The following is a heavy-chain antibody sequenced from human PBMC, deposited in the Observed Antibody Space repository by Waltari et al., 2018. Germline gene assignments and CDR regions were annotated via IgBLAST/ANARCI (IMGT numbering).Heavy chain of an antibody. Sequence: EVQLVGSGGGMVKPGGSLRLSCVASGFKFSDYAMNWVRQAPGKGLEWVSSIGSSSSFMDYADSVRGRFTVSRDNAKNTLYLQMDTLRAEDTAVYYCAREGAEQWVVEDYGMDVWGQGTTVTVSS. CDR2: IGSSSSFM. CDR3: AREGAEQWVVEDYGMDV. CDR1: GFKFSDYA. D-gene: IGHD6-19*01. J-gene: IGHJ6*02. V-gene: IGHV3-21*02.